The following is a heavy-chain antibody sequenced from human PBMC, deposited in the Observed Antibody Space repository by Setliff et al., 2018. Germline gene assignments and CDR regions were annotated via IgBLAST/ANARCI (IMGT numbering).Heavy chain of an antibody. D-gene: IGHD3-10*01. CDR3: ASYYYGSGSSYIPPHFDY. CDR2: ISDTTNFI. V-gene: IGHV3-21*01. J-gene: IGHJ4*02. CDR1: GFTFGHYN. Sequence: PGGSLRLSCTASGFTFGHYNMNWVRQAPGKGLEWVSSISDTTNFIYYADSVKGRFTISRDTAKNSLYLQMNSLRAEYSAVYYCASYYYGSGSSYIPPHFDYWGLGTLVTVSS.